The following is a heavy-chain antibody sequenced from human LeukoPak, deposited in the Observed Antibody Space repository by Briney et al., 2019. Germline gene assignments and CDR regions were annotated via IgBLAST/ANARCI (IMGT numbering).Heavy chain of an antibody. CDR1: GFTSSSYA. D-gene: IGHD1-1*01. V-gene: IGHV3-66*01. CDR3: ARGNGNVGGRLDP. Sequence: GGSLRLSCAASGFTSSSYAMSWVRQAPGKDLEWVSGLYSGGATYYADSMGGRFTISRDHSKNTLYLQMTNLRVDDTAIYYCARGNGNVGGRLDPWGQGIRVTVSS. CDR2: LYSGGAT. J-gene: IGHJ5*02.